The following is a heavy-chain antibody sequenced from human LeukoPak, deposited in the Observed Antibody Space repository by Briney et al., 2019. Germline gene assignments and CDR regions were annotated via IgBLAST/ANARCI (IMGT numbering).Heavy chain of an antibody. V-gene: IGHV3-23*01. CDR1: GFTLSSYA. D-gene: IGHD6-19*01. CDR3: AKDLEQWLSKNCYYYMDV. J-gene: IGHJ6*03. Sequence: GGSLRLSCAASGFTLSSYAMSWVRQPPGKGLEWVSAISGSGGSTYYADSVKGRFTISRDNSKNTLYLQMNSLRAEDTAVYYCAKDLEQWLSKNCYYYMDVWGKGTTVTVSS. CDR2: ISGSGGST.